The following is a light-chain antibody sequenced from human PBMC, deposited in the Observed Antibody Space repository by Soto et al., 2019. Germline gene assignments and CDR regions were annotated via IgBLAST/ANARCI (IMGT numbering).Light chain of an antibody. CDR1: QTISSW. CDR3: QQYNSYSRT. V-gene: IGKV1-5*01. Sequence: DIQMTQSPSTLSGSLVDTVTITCRASQTISSWLAWYQQKPGKAPKLLIYDASSLESGVPSRFSGSGSGTEFTLTISSLQPDDFATYYCQQYNSYSRTFGQGTKVDI. CDR2: DAS. J-gene: IGKJ1*01.